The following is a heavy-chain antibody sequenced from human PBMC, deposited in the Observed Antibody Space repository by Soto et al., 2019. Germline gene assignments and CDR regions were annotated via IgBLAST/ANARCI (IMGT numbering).Heavy chain of an antibody. CDR1: GYTLTELS. J-gene: IGHJ4*02. V-gene: IGHV1-24*01. CDR2: FDPEDGET. CDR3: ETGVDWKNLMREPLFVY. D-gene: IGHD3-9*01. Sequence: ASVKVSCKVSGYTLTELSMHWVRQAPGKGLEWMGGFDPEDGETIYAQKFQGRVTMTEDTSTDTAYMELSSLRSEETDVYYCETGVDWKNLMREPLFVYWGQGTLVTV.